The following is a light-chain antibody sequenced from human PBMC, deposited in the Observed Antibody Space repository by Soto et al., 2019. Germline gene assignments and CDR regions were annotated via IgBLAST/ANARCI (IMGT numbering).Light chain of an antibody. CDR2: LAS. CDR3: QQYESTTPT. CDR1: QSVLYSSNNKNY. V-gene: IGKV4-1*01. J-gene: IGKJ2*01. Sequence: DIVMTQSPDSLAVSLGERATINCKSSQSVLYSSNNKNYLAWYQQRPGQPPKLLIYLASTRESGVPDRFSCSGSGTDFTLTITSLQAEDVAVYYCQQYESTTPTFVQGTKLEIK.